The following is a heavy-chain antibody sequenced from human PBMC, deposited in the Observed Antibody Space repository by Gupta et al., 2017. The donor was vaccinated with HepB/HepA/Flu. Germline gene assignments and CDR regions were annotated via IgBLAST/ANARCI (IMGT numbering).Heavy chain of an antibody. V-gene: IGHV1-69*04. D-gene: IGHD5-12*01. Sequence: QVQLVQSGAEVKEPGSSMKLSCKASGGTLSNYAINWVRQAPGQGREWMGRVTPVLGIANYPQKFQDRGTSTVDKSTSTAYMELSSLRSEDTAVEEGAECSGSSGFYAMDVWGPGTTGTVSS. CDR3: AECSGSSGFYAMDV. CDR1: GGTLSNYA. J-gene: IGHJ6*02. CDR2: VTPVLGIA.